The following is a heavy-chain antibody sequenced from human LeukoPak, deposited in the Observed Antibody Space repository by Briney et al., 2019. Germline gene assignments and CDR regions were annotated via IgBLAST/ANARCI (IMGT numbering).Heavy chain of an antibody. J-gene: IGHJ6*03. V-gene: IGHV3-48*01. CDR3: ARDRPPLEGYYYYYMDV. Sequence: QAGGSLRLSCAASGFTFSSYSMNWVRQAPGKGLEWVSYISSSSSTIYYADSVRGRFTISRDNAKNSLYLQMNSLRAEDTAVYYCARDRPPLEGYYYYYMDVWGKGTTVTVSS. D-gene: IGHD6-6*01. CDR2: ISSSSSTI. CDR1: GFTFSSYS.